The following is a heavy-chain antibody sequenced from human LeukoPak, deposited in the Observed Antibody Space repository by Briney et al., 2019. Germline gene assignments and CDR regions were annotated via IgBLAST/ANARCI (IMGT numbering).Heavy chain of an antibody. J-gene: IGHJ3*02. Sequence: PSQTLSLTCTVSGGSISSDDYYWSWIRQPPGKGLEWIGYIYNSGTTYYNPSLKSRVTISIDTSKNQFSLKLTSVAAADTAVYYCVRGYCSGGTCNPDVFEIWGQGTMVIVSS. CDR3: VRGYCSGGTCNPDVFEI. V-gene: IGHV4-30-4*01. CDR1: GGSISSDDYY. CDR2: IYNSGTT. D-gene: IGHD2-15*01.